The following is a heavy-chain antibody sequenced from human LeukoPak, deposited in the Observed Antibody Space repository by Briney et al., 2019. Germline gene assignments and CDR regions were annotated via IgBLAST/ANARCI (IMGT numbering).Heavy chain of an antibody. Sequence: GGSLRLFCSASGFTFSSYEMNWVRQAPGKGLEWVSYISSSGSTIYYADSVKARFTISRDNAKNSLYLQMNSLRAEDTAVYYCARDEGLCAIDYWGQGTLVTVSS. CDR2: ISSSGSTI. CDR1: GFTFSSYE. J-gene: IGHJ4*02. V-gene: IGHV3-48*03. CDR3: ARDEGLCAIDY. D-gene: IGHD3-10*02.